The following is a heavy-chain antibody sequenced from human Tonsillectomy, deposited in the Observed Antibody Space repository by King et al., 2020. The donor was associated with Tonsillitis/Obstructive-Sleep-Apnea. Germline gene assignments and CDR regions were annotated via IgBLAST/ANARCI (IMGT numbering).Heavy chain of an antibody. CDR1: GFTVSSNY. V-gene: IGHV3-66*01. CDR3: ARGGWFFLMKGWRHPNMDWGGTK. J-gene: IGHJ4*02. D-gene: IGHD2-21*01. CDR2: IYSDGST. Sequence: VQLVESGGGLVQPGGSLRLSCAASGFTVSSNYMSWVRQAPGKGLEWVSVIYSDGSTYYADSVKGRFTISRDNSKNTLYLQMNNLRAEDMAVYYCARGGWFFLMKGWRHPNMDWGGTKWGQGTLVTVSS.